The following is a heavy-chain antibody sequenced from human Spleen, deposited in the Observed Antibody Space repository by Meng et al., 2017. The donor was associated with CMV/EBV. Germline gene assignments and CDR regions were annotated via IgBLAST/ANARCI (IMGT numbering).Heavy chain of an antibody. J-gene: IGHJ4*02. CDR2: INPNSGGT. CDR1: GYAFTGYY. Sequence: ASVKVSCKSSGYAFTGYYMHWVRQAPGQGLEWMGWINPNSGGTKYVQKFQGRVTMTRDTSISTAYMELSRLRSDDTAVYYCAKAREGAFGGFEYWGQGTLVTVSS. V-gene: IGHV1-2*02. CDR3: AKAREGAFGGFEY. D-gene: IGHD3-3*01.